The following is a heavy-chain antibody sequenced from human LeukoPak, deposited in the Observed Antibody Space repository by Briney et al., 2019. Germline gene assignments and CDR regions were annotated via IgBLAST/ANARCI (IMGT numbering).Heavy chain of an antibody. CDR1: GYSISSGYY. CDR2: IYYSGST. J-gene: IGHJ4*02. V-gene: IGHV4-38-2*01. Sequence: SETLSLTCAVSGYSISSGYYWGWIRQPPGKRLEWIGSIYYSGSTHYNPSLKSRVTISVDTSKNQSSLRLSSVTAADTAVYYCARNDSSGYFDYWGQGTLVTVSS. CDR3: ARNDSSGYFDY. D-gene: IGHD3-22*01.